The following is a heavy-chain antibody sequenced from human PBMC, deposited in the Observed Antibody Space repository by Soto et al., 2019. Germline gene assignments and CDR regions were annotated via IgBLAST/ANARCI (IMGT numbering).Heavy chain of an antibody. CDR3: ARERDSFDD. Sequence: QVQLVESGGGVVQPGTSLRLSCAASGFTFSGYAMHWVRQAPGKGLEWVAFISYDGSDKFYGDSVKGRCTISRDNSKNTLYLQMNSLRPEDTAVYYCARERDSFDDWGQGTLVTVSS. CDR2: ISYDGSDK. V-gene: IGHV3-30-3*01. D-gene: IGHD2-15*01. J-gene: IGHJ4*02. CDR1: GFTFSGYA.